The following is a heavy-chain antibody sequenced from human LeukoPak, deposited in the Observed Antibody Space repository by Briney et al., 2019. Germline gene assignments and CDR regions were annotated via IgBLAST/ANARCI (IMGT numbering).Heavy chain of an antibody. J-gene: IGHJ4*02. CDR1: GFTFSSYE. V-gene: IGHV3-48*03. CDR3: AKAEPASGYDY. CDR2: ISSRGSTI. Sequence: PGGSLRFSCAASGFTFSSYEMNWVRQAPGKGLEWVSYISSRGSTIYYADSVKGRFTISRDNAKNSLYLQMTSLRVEDTAVYYCAKAEPASGYDYWGQGTLVTVSS. D-gene: IGHD6-13*01.